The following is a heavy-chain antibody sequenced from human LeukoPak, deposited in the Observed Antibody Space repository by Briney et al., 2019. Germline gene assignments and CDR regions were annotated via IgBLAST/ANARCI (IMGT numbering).Heavy chain of an antibody. Sequence: PSETLSLTCTVSGGSISSYYWSWLRQPPGKGLEWIGYIYYSGSTNYNPSLKSRVTISVDTSKNQFSLKLSSVTATDTAVYYCASRDTSVGATDYYGMDVWAKGPRSPSP. CDR3: ASRDTSVGATDYYGMDV. D-gene: IGHD1-26*01. V-gene: IGHV4-59*08. J-gene: IGHJ6*02. CDR1: GGSISSYY. CDR2: IYYSGST.